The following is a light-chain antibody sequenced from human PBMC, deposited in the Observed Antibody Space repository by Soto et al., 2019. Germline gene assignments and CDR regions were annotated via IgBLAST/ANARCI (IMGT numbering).Light chain of an antibody. CDR3: QNGST. Sequence: DIVMTQSPDSLAVSLGERATINCKSSQSVLNDSNNKHYLTWFQQKPGQPPQLLIYWASTRESGVPDRFSGSGYGTDFTLAISSLQAEDVAVDYCQNGSTVGQGTKLEIK. CDR1: QSVLNDSNNKHY. J-gene: IGKJ2*01. CDR2: WAS. V-gene: IGKV4-1*01.